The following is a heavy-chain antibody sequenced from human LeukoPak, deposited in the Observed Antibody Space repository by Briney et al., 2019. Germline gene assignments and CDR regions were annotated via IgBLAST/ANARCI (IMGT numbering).Heavy chain of an antibody. CDR2: INSNGSST. V-gene: IGHV3-74*01. CDR1: GFTFSSYW. CDR3: ATSRTFDY. J-gene: IGHJ4*02. Sequence: PGGSLSLSCAASGFTFSSYWMHWVRQAPGKGLVWVSRINSNGSSTSYADSVKGRFTISRDNAKNTLYLQMISLRTEDTAVYYCATSRTFDYWGQGTLVTVSS.